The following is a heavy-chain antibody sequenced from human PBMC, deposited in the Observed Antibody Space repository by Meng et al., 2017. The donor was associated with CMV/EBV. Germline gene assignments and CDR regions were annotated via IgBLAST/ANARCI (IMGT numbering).Heavy chain of an antibody. J-gene: IGHJ6*02. CDR1: GFTFSNAW. Sequence: GGSLRLSCAASGFTFSNAWMSWVRQAPGKGLEWVGRIKSKTDGGTTDYAAPVKGRFTISRDDSKNTLYLQMNSLRAEDTAVYYCARDFLVSSGYYRNYYYYGMDVWGQGTTVTVSS. V-gene: IGHV3-15*01. CDR2: IKSKTDGGTT. D-gene: IGHD3-22*01. CDR3: ARDFLVSSGYYRNYYYYGMDV.